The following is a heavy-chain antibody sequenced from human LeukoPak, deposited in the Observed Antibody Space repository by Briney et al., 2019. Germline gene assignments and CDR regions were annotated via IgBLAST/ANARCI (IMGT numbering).Heavy chain of an antibody. CDR1: GGTFSSYA. CDR2: INPNSGGT. V-gene: IGHV1-2*02. CDR3: ARARGSSSWYGALRY. J-gene: IGHJ4*02. D-gene: IGHD6-13*01. Sequence: ASVKVSCKASGGTFSSYAISWVRQAPGQGLEWMGWINPNSGGTNYAQKFQGRVTMTRDTSISTAYMELSRLRSDDTAVYYCARARGSSSWYGALRYWGQGTLVTVSS.